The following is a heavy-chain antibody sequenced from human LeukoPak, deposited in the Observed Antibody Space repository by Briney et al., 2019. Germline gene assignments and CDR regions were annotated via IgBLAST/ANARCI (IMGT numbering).Heavy chain of an antibody. J-gene: IGHJ5*02. CDR1: GVSISSGGYY. Sequence: SQTLSLTCTVSGVSISSGGYYWSWIRQHPGKGLEWIGYIYYSGSTYYDPSLNSRVTISVDTSKNQFSLKLSSVTAADTAVYYCARWRLYYYDSSGYYPEWFDPWGQGTLVTVSS. CDR3: ARWRLYYYDSSGYYPEWFDP. D-gene: IGHD3-22*01. V-gene: IGHV4-31*03. CDR2: IYYSGST.